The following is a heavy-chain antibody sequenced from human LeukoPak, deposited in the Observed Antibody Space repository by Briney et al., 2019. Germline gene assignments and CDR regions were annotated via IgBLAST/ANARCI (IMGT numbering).Heavy chain of an antibody. Sequence: PSETLSLTCTVSGGSISSYYWSWLRQPPGKGLEWIGYIYYSGSTNYNPSLKSRVTISVDTSKNQFSLKLSSVTAADTAVYYCARAHYDFWSGSDSWFDPWGQGTLVTVSS. V-gene: IGHV4-59*01. J-gene: IGHJ5*02. CDR2: IYYSGST. CDR3: ARAHYDFWSGSDSWFDP. CDR1: GGSISSYY. D-gene: IGHD3-3*01.